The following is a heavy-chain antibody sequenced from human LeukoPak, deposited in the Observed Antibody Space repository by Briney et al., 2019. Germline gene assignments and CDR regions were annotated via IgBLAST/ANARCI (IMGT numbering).Heavy chain of an antibody. Sequence: GGSLRLSCAASGFTFDDYAMHWVRQAPGKGLEWVSGISWNSGSIGYADSVKGRFTISRDNAKNSLYLQMSSLRAEDTALYYCAKGSITMVRGVVDYWGQGTLVTVSS. J-gene: IGHJ4*02. D-gene: IGHD3-10*01. CDR2: ISWNSGSI. V-gene: IGHV3-9*01. CDR3: AKGSITMVRGVVDY. CDR1: GFTFDDYA.